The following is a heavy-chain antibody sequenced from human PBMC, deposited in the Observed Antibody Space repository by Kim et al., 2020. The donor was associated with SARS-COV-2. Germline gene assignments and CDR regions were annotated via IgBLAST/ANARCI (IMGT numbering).Heavy chain of an antibody. CDR3: ARSQQLWFGELSGWFDP. D-gene: IGHD3-10*01. V-gene: IGHV5-51*01. J-gene: IGHJ5*02. Sequence: GESLKISCKGSGYSFTSYWIGWVRQMPGKGLEWMGIIYPGDSDTRYSPSFQGQVTISADKSISTAYLQWSSLKASDTAMYYCARSQQLWFGELSGWFDPWGQGTLVTVSS. CDR1: GYSFTSYW. CDR2: IYPGDSDT.